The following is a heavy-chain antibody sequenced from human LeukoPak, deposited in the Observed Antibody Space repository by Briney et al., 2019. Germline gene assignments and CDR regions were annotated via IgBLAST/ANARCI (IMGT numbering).Heavy chain of an antibody. CDR1: GGSITSANFY. Sequence: PSETPSLTCTVSGGSITSANFYWSWIRQPAGKGLEWIGRIYTSGSTSYNPSLESRVIISVDTSKNQFSLNLNSVTAADTAVYYCARGGGSSPSYWGQGTLVTVSS. CDR3: ARGGGSSPSY. V-gene: IGHV4-61*02. D-gene: IGHD6-6*01. CDR2: IYTSGST. J-gene: IGHJ4*02.